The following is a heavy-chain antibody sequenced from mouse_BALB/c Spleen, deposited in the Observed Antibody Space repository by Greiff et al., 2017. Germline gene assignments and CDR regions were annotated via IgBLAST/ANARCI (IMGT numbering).Heavy chain of an antibody. CDR3: ARGGGSRYFDY. CDR2: ILPGSGST. V-gene: IGHV1-9*01. D-gene: IGHD1-1*01. Sequence: VKLQESGVELMKPGASVKISCKATGYTFSSYWIEWVKQRPGHGLEWIGEILPGSGSTNYNEKFKGKATFTADTSSNTAYMQLSSLTSEDSAVYYCARGGGSRYFDYWGQGTTLTVSS. CDR1: GYTFSSYW. J-gene: IGHJ2*01.